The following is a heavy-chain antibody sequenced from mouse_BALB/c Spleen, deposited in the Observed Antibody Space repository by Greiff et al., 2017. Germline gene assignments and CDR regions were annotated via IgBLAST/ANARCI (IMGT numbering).Heavy chain of an antibody. J-gene: IGHJ4*01. D-gene: IGHD3-2*01. Sequence: EVQLQQSGAELVRPGALVKLSCKASGFNIKDYYMHWVKQRPEQGLEWIGWIDPENGNTIYDPKFQGKASITADTSSNTAYLQLSSLTSEDTAVYYCASRQLGLRGDYAMDYWGQGTSVTVSS. CDR1: GFNIKDYY. V-gene: IGHV14-1*02. CDR3: ASRQLGLRGDYAMDY. CDR2: IDPENGNT.